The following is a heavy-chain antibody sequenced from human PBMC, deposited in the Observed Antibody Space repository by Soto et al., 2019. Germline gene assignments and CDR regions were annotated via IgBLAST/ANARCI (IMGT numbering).Heavy chain of an antibody. V-gene: IGHV3-33*01. D-gene: IGHD3-22*01. CDR2: IWYDGSNK. J-gene: IGHJ4*02. Sequence: GGSLRLSCAASGFTFSSYGMHWVRQAPGKGLEWVAVIWYDGSNKYYADSVKGRFTISRDNSKNTLYLQMNSLRAEDTAVYYCARDYDSSGYPRYYFAYWGQGTLVTVSS. CDR1: GFTFSSYG. CDR3: ARDYDSSGYPRYYFAY.